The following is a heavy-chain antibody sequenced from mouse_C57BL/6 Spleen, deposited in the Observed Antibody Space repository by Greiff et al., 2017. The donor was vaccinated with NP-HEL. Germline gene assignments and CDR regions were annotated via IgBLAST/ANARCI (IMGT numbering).Heavy chain of an antibody. CDR1: GYTFTDYY. Sequence: EVQLQQSGPVLVKPGASVKKSCKASGYTFTDYYMNWVKQSHGKSLEWIGVINPYNGGTSYNQKFKGKATLTVDKSSSTAYMELNSLTSEDSAVYYCARGYGSSLYYFDYWGQGTTLTVSS. D-gene: IGHD1-1*01. J-gene: IGHJ2*01. V-gene: IGHV1-19*01. CDR2: INPYNGGT. CDR3: ARGYGSSLYYFDY.